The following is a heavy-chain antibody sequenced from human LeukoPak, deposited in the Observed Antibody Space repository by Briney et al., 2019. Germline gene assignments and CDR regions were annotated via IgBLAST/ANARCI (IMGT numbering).Heavy chain of an antibody. D-gene: IGHD2-2*01. Sequence: GGSLRLSCAASGFTFSSYEMNWVRQAPGKGLEWVSYISSSGSTIYYADSVKGRLTISRDNSKNTLYLQMNSLRAEDTAVYYCAKDQAMFVVVPAAVDYWGQGTLVTVSS. J-gene: IGHJ4*02. CDR3: AKDQAMFVVVPAAVDY. CDR1: GFTFSSYE. V-gene: IGHV3-48*03. CDR2: ISSSGSTI.